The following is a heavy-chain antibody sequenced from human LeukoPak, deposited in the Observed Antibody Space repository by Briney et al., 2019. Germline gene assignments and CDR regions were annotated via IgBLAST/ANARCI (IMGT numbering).Heavy chain of an antibody. Sequence: GGSLRLSCATSGFTFSSYEMNWVRQAPGKGLEWVSYISGGGSSTYYADSVKGRFTISRDNSKNTLYLQMNSLRAEDTAVHYCARQPDDFSGWNNGQDFFDYWGQGTLVTVSS. CDR1: GFTFSSYE. D-gene: IGHD6-19*01. CDR2: ISGGGSST. CDR3: ARQPDDFSGWNNGQDFFDY. J-gene: IGHJ4*02. V-gene: IGHV3-48*03.